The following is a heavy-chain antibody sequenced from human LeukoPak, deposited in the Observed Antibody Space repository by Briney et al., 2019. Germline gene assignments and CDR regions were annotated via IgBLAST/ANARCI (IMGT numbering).Heavy chain of an antibody. CDR3: AKDPSYDFWSGYDLYFDY. V-gene: IGHV3-23*01. CDR2: ISGSGGST. J-gene: IGHJ4*02. Sequence: GGSLRLSCAASGFTFSSYAMSWIRQAPGKGLEWVSAISGSGGSTYYADSVKGRFTISRDNSKNTLYLQMNSLRAEDTAVYYCAKDPSYDFWSGYDLYFDYWGQGTLVTVSS. D-gene: IGHD3-3*01. CDR1: GFTFSSYA.